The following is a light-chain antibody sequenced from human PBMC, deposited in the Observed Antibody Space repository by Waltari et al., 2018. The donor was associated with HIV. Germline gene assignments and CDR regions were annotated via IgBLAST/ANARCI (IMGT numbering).Light chain of an antibody. CDR3: QTWGSGIRV. Sequence: QLVLTQSPSASASLGASVKLTCTLSSGHNTYAIAWPQQQPEKGPRYLMRLNSDGSHSKGDGIPARFSGSSSGSERYLIISSLQSEDEADYYCQTWGSGIRVFGGGTKLTVL. CDR2: LNSDGSH. V-gene: IGLV4-69*01. CDR1: SGHNTYA. J-gene: IGLJ3*02.